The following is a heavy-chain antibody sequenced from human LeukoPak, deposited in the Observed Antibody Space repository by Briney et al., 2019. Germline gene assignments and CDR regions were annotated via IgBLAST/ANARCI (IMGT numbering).Heavy chain of an antibody. J-gene: IGHJ6*02. V-gene: IGHV1-3*01. D-gene: IGHD3-22*01. CDR2: INAGNGNT. CDR3: ARDLDSSREDV. Sequence: ASVKVSCKASGYTFTSYAMHWVRQAPGQRLEWMGWINAGNGNTKYSQKFQGRVTITRDTSASTVYMELSSLRSEDTAVYYCARDLDSSREDVWGQGTTVTVSS. CDR1: GYTFTSYA.